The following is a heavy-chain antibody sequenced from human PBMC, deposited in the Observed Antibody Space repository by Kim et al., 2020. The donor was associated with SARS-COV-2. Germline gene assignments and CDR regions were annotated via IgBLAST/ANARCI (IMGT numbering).Heavy chain of an antibody. CDR1: GFTFSSYA. D-gene: IGHD6-13*01. Sequence: GRSLRPSCAPSGFTFSSYAMHWVRQAPGKGLEWVALISYDGSNKYYVDSVKGRFTISRDNSKNTLYLQMNSLRPEDTAVYYCARGGDSSSWLNWFDPWGQGTLVTVSS. CDR2: ISYDGSNK. V-gene: IGHV3-30*04. J-gene: IGHJ5*02. CDR3: ARGGDSSSWLNWFDP.